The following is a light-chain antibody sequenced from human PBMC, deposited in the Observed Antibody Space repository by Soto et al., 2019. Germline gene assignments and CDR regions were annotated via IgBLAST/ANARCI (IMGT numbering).Light chain of an antibody. CDR2: AAS. CDR3: QQTYSIPRT. Sequence: TQTPLSLSVTPGQPASMSCKSSQSLLYSDGKTYLNWYQQKPGKAPRLLIYAASSLQSGVPSRFSGSGSGTDFTLTISGLQSEDFATYYCQQTYSIPRTFGQGTKVDIK. CDR1: QSLLYSDGKTY. V-gene: IGKV1-39*01. J-gene: IGKJ1*01.